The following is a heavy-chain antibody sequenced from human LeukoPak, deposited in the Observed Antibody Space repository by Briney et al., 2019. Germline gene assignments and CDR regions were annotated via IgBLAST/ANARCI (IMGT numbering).Heavy chain of an antibody. J-gene: IGHJ4*02. D-gene: IGHD6-13*01. V-gene: IGHV4-59*01. CDR2: IYYSGSI. Sequence: SETLSLTCTVSGGSISSYYWSWIRQPPGKGLEWIGYIYYSGSINYNPSLKSRVTISVDTSKNQFSLKLSSVTAADTAVYYCARGRSRYFDYWGQGTLVTVSS. CDR1: GGSISSYY. CDR3: ARGRSRYFDY.